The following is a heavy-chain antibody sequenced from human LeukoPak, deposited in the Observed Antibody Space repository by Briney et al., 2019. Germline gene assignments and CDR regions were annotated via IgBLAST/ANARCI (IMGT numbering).Heavy chain of an antibody. CDR2: ISYDGSNK. Sequence: GGSLRLSCAASGFTFSSYAMHWVRQAPGKGLEWVAVISYDGSNKYYADSVKGRFTISRDNSRNTLYLQMNRLRAEDTDIYYCASGSTPGSGYYFDSWGPGTLVTVSS. CDR3: ASGSTPGSGYYFDS. J-gene: IGHJ4*01. V-gene: IGHV3-30*07. CDR1: GFTFSSYA. D-gene: IGHD3-22*01.